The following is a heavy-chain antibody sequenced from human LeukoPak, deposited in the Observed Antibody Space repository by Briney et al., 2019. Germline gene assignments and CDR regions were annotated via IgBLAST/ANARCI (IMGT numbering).Heavy chain of an antibody. CDR1: GFTFSSYS. CDR3: ARVVTWELGLIDY. V-gene: IGHV3-21*01. J-gene: IGHJ4*02. Sequence: NPGGSLRLSCAASGFTFSSYSMNWVRQAPGKGLEWVSSISSSSSYIYYADSVKGRFTISRDNAKNSLYLQMNSLRAEDTAVYYCARVVTWELGLIDYWGQGTLVTVSS. CDR2: ISSSSSYI. D-gene: IGHD1-26*01.